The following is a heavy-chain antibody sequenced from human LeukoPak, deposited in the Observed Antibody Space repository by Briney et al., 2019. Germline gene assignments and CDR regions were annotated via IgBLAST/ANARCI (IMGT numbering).Heavy chain of an antibody. CDR1: GGTLSSYA. J-gene: IGHJ4*02. V-gene: IGHV1-69*05. CDR2: IIPIFGTA. Sequence: SVKVSCKASGGTLSSYAISWVRQAPGQGLEWMGRIIPIFGTANYAQKFQGRVTITTDESTSTAYMELSSLRSEDTAVYYCARGMGYSYAGYWGQGTLVTVSS. CDR3: ARGMGYSYAGY. D-gene: IGHD5-18*01.